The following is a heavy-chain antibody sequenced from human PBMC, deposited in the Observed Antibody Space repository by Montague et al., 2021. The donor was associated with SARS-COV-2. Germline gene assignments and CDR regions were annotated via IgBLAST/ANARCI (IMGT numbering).Heavy chain of an antibody. J-gene: IGHJ3*02. D-gene: IGHD3-10*01. CDR2: ISACNGNT. CDR1: GYTFTSYG. V-gene: IGHV1-18*01. CDR3: ARALGLWFGGDI. Sequence: SVKVSCKASGYTFTSYGISWVRQAPGQGLEWMGWISACNGNTNYXQKLQGRVTMTTDTSTSTAYVELRSLRSGDTAVYYCARALGLWFGGDIWGQGTMVTVSS.